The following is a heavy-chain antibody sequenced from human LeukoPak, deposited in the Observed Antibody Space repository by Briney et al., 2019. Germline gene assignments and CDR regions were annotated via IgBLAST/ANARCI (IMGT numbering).Heavy chain of an antibody. CDR2: SYHTGST. Sequence: PSETLSLTCSVSGYSITSGYYWGWIRQTPGKGLEWIGSSYHTGSTLYNPSLKSRVTISVDPSKNQFSLKLSSVTAADTAVYYCAKRYGYRSTYYYYYMDVWGKGTTVTVSS. V-gene: IGHV4-38-2*02. CDR3: AKRYGYRSTYYYYYMDV. CDR1: GYSITSGYY. D-gene: IGHD5-18*01. J-gene: IGHJ6*03.